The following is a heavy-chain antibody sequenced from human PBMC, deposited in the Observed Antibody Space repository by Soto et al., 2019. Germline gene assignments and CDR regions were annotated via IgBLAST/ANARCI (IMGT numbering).Heavy chain of an antibody. D-gene: IGHD3-9*01. CDR3: ARDRYDILTGYYNYFDY. J-gene: IGHJ4*02. Sequence: GSLRLSCAASGFTFSSYSMNWVRQAPGKGLEWVSYISSSSSTIYYADSVKGRFTISRDNAKNSLYLQMNSLRAEDTAVYYCARDRYDILTGYYNYFDYWGQGTLVTVSS. CDR2: ISSSSSTI. V-gene: IGHV3-48*01. CDR1: GFTFSSYS.